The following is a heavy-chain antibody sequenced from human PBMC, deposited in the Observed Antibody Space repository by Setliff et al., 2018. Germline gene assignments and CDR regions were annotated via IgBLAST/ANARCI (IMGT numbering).Heavy chain of an antibody. CDR1: GYTFTTYA. Sequence: ASVKVSCKASGYTFTTYAISWMRQAPGQGLEWMGWINTNTGNPSYAQGFTGRFVFSLDTSVRTAYLQISSLKAEDTALYYCARASRFGTIKYRGDYYMDVWGKGTPVTVSS. V-gene: IGHV7-4-1*02. J-gene: IGHJ6*03. CDR3: ARASRFGTIKYRGDYYMDV. CDR2: INTNTGNP. D-gene: IGHD3-10*01.